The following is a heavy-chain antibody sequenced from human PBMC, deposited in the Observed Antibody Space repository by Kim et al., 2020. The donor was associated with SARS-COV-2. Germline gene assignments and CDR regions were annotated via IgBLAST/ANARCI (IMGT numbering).Heavy chain of an antibody. D-gene: IGHD6-19*01. CDR1: GYTLTELS. CDR2: FDREDGET. J-gene: IGHJ4*02. V-gene: IGHV1-24*01. CDR3: ATDLFRLGRSVPGPPRY. Sequence: ASVKVSCKVSGYTLTELSLQWVRQAPGKGLQWMGGFDREDGETIYAQKFQGRVTMTEDTSTDTAYMELSSLRSEDTAVYYCATDLFRLGRSVPGPPRYWGQGTLVTVSS.